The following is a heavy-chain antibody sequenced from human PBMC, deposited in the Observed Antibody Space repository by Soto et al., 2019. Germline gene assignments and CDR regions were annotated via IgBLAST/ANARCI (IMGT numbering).Heavy chain of an antibody. V-gene: IGHV1-69*12. Sequence: QVQLVQSGAEVKKPGSSVKVSCKASGGSLSNYGISWVRQAPGQGLEWMGAIIPVFGTPNYAQKFQVRVTITADESTTTVYMEVRRLTSEDTAVYYCARGDATKIVVTTYYAMDVWGQGTTVTVSS. CDR1: GGSLSNYG. J-gene: IGHJ6*02. CDR2: IIPVFGTP. CDR3: ARGDATKIVVTTYYAMDV. D-gene: IGHD3-22*01.